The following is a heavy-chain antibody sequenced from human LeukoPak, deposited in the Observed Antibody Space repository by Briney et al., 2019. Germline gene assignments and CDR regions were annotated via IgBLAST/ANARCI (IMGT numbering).Heavy chain of an antibody. CDR1: GGTFSSYA. CDR2: IIPIFGTA. J-gene: IGHJ6*02. Sequence: SVKVSCKASGGTFSSYAISWVRQAPGQGLEWMGGIIPIFGTANYAQKFQGRVTITADESTSTAYMELSSLRSEDTAVYYCARQAPYSSGWYYYYYGMDVWGQGTTVTVSS. D-gene: IGHD6-25*01. V-gene: IGHV1-69*13. CDR3: ARQAPYSSGWYYYYYGMDV.